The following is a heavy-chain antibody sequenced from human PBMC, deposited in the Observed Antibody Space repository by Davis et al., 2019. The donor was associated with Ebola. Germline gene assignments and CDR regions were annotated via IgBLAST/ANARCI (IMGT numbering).Heavy chain of an antibody. CDR1: GFTFSSYA. Sequence: GESLKISCAASGFTFSSYAMSWVRQAPGKGLEWVSAISGSGGSTYYADSVKGRFTISRDNSKNTLYLQMNSLRAEDTAVYYCARYSYGTGTLDYWGQGTLVTVSS. D-gene: IGHD5-18*01. CDR2: ISGSGGST. CDR3: ARYSYGTGTLDY. V-gene: IGHV3-23*01. J-gene: IGHJ4*02.